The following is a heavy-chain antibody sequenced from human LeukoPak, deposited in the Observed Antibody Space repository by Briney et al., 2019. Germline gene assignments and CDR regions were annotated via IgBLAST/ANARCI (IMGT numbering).Heavy chain of an antibody. V-gene: IGHV5-51*01. D-gene: IGHD4-23*01. CDR3: ARRDYGGKHFDY. Sequence: GESLEISWKGSGYIFTSYWIGWVRELPGKGLEWMGIIYPGDSDTRYSPSFQGQVTISADKSISTAYLQWSSLKASDTAMYYCARRDYGGKHFDYWGQGTLVTVSS. CDR1: GYIFTSYW. J-gene: IGHJ4*02. CDR2: IYPGDSDT.